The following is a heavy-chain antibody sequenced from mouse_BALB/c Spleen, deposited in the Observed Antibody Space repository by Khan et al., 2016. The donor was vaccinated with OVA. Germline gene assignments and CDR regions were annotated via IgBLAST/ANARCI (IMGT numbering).Heavy chain of an antibody. CDR1: GYIFTSYW. D-gene: IGHD3-2*02. CDR3: ARDEALYYFSY. V-gene: IGHV1-76*01. J-gene: IGHJ2*01. CDR2: IYPGTNNT. Sequence: QVQLKQSGAELVRPGASVKLSCKTSGYIFTSYWIHWVKQWSGQGLEWIARIYPGTNNTDYNEKLKDKATLTADQSSRTVYMPPSSLKSEDSAVDVCARDEALYYFSYWGQGTTLTVSS.